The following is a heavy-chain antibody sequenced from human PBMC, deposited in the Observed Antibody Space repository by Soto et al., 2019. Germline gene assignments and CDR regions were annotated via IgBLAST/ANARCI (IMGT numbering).Heavy chain of an antibody. CDR2: ISYDGSNK. D-gene: IGHD6-19*01. CDR3: AREAVAGDYYYYYGMDV. Sequence: GGSLRLSCAASGFTFSSYAMHWVRQAPGKGLEWVAVISYDGSNKYYADSVKGRFTISRDNSKNTLYLQMNSLRAEDTAVYYCAREAVAGDYYYYYGMDVWGQGTTVTVSS. V-gene: IGHV3-30-3*01. J-gene: IGHJ6*02. CDR1: GFTFSSYA.